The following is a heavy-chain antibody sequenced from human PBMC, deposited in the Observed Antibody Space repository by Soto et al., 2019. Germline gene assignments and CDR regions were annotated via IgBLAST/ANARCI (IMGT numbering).Heavy chain of an antibody. V-gene: IGHV4-31*03. CDR1: NDSISSGDYY. J-gene: IGHJ5*02. Sequence: SETLSLTCTVSNDSISSGDYYWTWIRQYPGKGLEWIGSISSSGNTFHNPSLESRVSISVDTSKNQFSVKLRSVSAADTAVYNCERGIVEAVWRFDTWGQGTLVTVSS. CDR3: ERGIVEAVWRFDT. CDR2: ISSSGNT. D-gene: IGHD3-16*01.